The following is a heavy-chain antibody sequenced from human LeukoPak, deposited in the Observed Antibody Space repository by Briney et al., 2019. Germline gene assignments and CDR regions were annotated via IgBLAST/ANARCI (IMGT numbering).Heavy chain of an antibody. CDR1: GFTFSGDY. J-gene: IGHJ4*02. V-gene: IGHV3-11*01. CDR2: IGRGSNTL. D-gene: IGHD6-19*01. CDR3: AKAHSGWSPADY. Sequence: PGGSLTLSCTASGFTFSGDYMNWIRQAPGQGLEWISYIGRGSNTLYYKPSVKGRFTISRDDAKNTLYLEMSSLRAEDTAVYYCAKAHSGWSPADYWGQGTLVTVSS.